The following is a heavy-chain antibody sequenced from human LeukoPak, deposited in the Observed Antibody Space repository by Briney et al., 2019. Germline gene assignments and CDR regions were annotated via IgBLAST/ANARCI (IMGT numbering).Heavy chain of an antibody. Sequence: GRSLRLSCAASGFTFSNYGMHWVRQAPGKGLEWVAVISCDGSKKYYADSVKGRFTISRDNSKSTLYLQMDTLRAEDTAVYYCASGEQQLVVGGIDYWGQGTLVTVSS. J-gene: IGHJ4*02. CDR2: ISCDGSKK. CDR1: GFTFSNYG. V-gene: IGHV3-30*03. D-gene: IGHD6-13*01. CDR3: ASGEQQLVVGGIDY.